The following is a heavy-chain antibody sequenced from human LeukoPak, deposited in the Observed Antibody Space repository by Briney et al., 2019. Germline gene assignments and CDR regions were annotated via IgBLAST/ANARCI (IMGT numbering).Heavy chain of an antibody. CDR1: GFTFSTYW. V-gene: IGHV3-7*03. CDR3: ARAEWSNWYFDL. D-gene: IGHD3-3*01. CDR2: IKQDGSEK. J-gene: IGHJ2*01. Sequence: SGGSLRLSCAASGFTFSTYWMNWVRQAPGKGLEWVANIKQDGSEKYYVDSVKSRFTPSRDSAKNSLYLQMNSLRAEDTAVYYCARAEWSNWYFDLWGRGTLVTVSS.